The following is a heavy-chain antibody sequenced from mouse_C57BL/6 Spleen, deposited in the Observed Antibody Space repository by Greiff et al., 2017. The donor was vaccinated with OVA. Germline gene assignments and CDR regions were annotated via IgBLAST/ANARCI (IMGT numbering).Heavy chain of an antibody. CDR1: GYTFTSYW. CDR2: IDPSDSYT. D-gene: IGHD1-1*01. Sequence: QVQLQQPGAELVMPGASVKLSCKASGYTFTSYWMHWVKQRPGQGLEWIGEIDPSDSYTNYNHKFKGKSTLTVDKSSSTAYMQLSSLTSEDSAVDYCARFYGSSYGGFAYWGQGTLVTVSA. CDR3: ARFYGSSYGGFAY. V-gene: IGHV1-69*01. J-gene: IGHJ3*01.